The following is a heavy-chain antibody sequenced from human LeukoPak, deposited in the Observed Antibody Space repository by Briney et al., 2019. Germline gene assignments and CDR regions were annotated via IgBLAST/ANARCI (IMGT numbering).Heavy chain of an antibody. CDR1: GGSISSSSYY. CDR3: AASYYYDSSGYHY. CDR2: IYYSGST. V-gene: IGHV4-39*01. J-gene: IGHJ4*02. Sequence: PSETLSLTCTVSGGSISSSSYYWGWIRQPPGEGLGWIGSIYYSGSTYYNPSLKSRVTISVDTSKNQFSLKLSSVTAADTAVYYCAASYYYDSSGYHYWGQGTPVTVSS. D-gene: IGHD3-22*01.